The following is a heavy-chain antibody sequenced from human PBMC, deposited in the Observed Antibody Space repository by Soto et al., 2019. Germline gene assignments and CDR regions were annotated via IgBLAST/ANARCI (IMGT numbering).Heavy chain of an antibody. V-gene: IGHV2-5*02. CDR2: IYWDDDK. J-gene: IGHJ4*02. CDR1: GFSLSTSGVG. Sequence: QITLKESGPTLVKPTQTLTLTCTFSGFSLSTSGVGVGWIRQPPGKALEWLALIYWDDDKRYSPSLKSRLTITNDTSKNQVVLTMTNMDPVDTDTDYCAHSSGSYYGGDFDYWGQGTLVTVSS. D-gene: IGHD1-26*01. CDR3: AHSSGSYYGGDFDY.